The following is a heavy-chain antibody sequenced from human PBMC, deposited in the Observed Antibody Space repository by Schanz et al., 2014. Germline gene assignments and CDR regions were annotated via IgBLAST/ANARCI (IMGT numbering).Heavy chain of an antibody. CDR3: ARTLIGLFTLDV. J-gene: IGHJ6*02. V-gene: IGHV3-66*01. CDR2: IYSGAST. D-gene: IGHD3-22*01. CDR1: GFTFTTFA. Sequence: EQVLESGGGFVQPGGSLRLSCATSGFTFTTFAMTWVRQAPGKGLEWVSEIYSGASTDYADSVKGRFTISGDNSKNTLYLQMNSLRAEDTAVYYCARTLIGLFTLDVWGQGTTVTVSS.